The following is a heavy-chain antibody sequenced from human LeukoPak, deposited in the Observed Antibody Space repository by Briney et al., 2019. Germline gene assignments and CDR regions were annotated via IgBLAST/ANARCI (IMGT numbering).Heavy chain of an antibody. D-gene: IGHD2-2*01. V-gene: IGHV1-2*02. Sequence: ASVKVSCKASGYTFTGYYTHWVRQAPGQGLDWMGWINPNSGGTNYAQKFQGRVTMTRDTSISTAYMELSRLRSDDTAVYYCARVMAFCSGTSCYSLDYWGQGTLVTVSS. CDR2: INPNSGGT. CDR3: ARVMAFCSGTSCYSLDY. J-gene: IGHJ4*02. CDR1: GYTFTGYY.